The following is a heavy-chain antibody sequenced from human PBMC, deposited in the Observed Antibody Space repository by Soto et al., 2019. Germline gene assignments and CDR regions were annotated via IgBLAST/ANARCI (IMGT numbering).Heavy chain of an antibody. CDR1: GYTFTSYG. J-gene: IGHJ3*02. Sequence: ASVKVSCKASGYTFTSYGISWVRQAPGQGLEWMGWISAYNGNTNYAQKLQGRVTMTTDTSTSTAYMELRSLRSDDTAVYYCAREKCSSTRCPTYAFDIWGQGTMVTVSS. CDR2: ISAYNGNT. CDR3: AREKCSSTRCPTYAFDI. D-gene: IGHD2-2*01. V-gene: IGHV1-18*01.